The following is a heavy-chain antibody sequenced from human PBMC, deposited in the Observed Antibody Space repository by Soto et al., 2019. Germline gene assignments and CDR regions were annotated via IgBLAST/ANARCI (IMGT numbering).Heavy chain of an antibody. CDR1: GYTFTGYY. CDR2: INPNSGGT. J-gene: IGHJ6*02. Sequence: QVQLVQSGAEVKKPGASVKVSCKASGYTFTGYYIQWVRQAPGQGLEWMGWINPNSGGTNYAQKFQGRVTMTRDTSISTAYMELSRLRSDDTAVYYCARGSSTSRTDYYYYYGMDVWGQGTTVTVSS. CDR3: ARGSSTSRTDYYYYYGMDV. D-gene: IGHD2-2*01. V-gene: IGHV1-2*02.